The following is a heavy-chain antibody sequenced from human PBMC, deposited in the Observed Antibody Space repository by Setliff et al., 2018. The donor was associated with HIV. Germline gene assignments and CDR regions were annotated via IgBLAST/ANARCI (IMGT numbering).Heavy chain of an antibody. CDR2: FDPEDGET. CDR3: ATRPRDDFWSGFDY. J-gene: IGHJ4*02. V-gene: IGHV1-24*01. Sequence: ASVKVSCKVSGYTLTKLSIHWVRQGPGKGLEWMGGFDPEDGETIYAQKFQGRVTMTEDTSIDTAYMRMSSLRSEDTAVYYCATRPRDDFWSGFDYWGRGILVTVSS. D-gene: IGHD3-3*01. CDR1: GYTLTKLS.